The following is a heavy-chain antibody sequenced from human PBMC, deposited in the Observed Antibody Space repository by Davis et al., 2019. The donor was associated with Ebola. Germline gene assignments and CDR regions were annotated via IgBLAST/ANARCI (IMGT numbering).Heavy chain of an antibody. CDR1: GFTFSSYS. Sequence: GESLKISCAASGFTFSSYSMNWVRQAPGKGLEWVSYISSSSSTIYYADSVRGRFTISRHTSNNTVSLQMNSLRAEDTAVYYCLNGGLTVVQSVTYWGQGTLVTVSS. J-gene: IGHJ4*02. D-gene: IGHD2-2*01. V-gene: IGHV3-48*01. CDR2: ISSSSSTI. CDR3: LNGGLTVVQSVTY.